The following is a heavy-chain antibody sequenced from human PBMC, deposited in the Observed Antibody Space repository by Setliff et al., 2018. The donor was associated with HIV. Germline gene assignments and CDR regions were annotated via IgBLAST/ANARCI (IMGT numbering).Heavy chain of an antibody. CDR1: EYTFVDYY. J-gene: IGHJ4*02. V-gene: IGHV1-69-2*01. CDR3: VIVPLYENVYDNIWGSYRPLDY. Sequence: GASVKVSCKASEYTFVDYYMHWAQQAPGKGLEWMGRVDPDDGETIYAEKFQDRLTITADASTDTTYMELSSLRSEDTAVYYCVIVPLYENVYDNIWGSYRPLDYWGQGTLVTVSS. CDR2: VDPDDGET. D-gene: IGHD3-16*02.